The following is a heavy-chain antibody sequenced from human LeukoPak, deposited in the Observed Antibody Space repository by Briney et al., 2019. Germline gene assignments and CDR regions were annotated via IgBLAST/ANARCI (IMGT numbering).Heavy chain of an antibody. Sequence: GGSLRLSCAASGFTFSSYWMSWVRQAPGKGLEWVANIKQDGSEKYYVDSVKGRFTISRDNAKSLLFLQMNSLRAEDTAVYYCARSLGATSSALEYWGQGILVTVSS. D-gene: IGHD1-26*01. CDR3: ARSLGATSSALEY. CDR1: GFTFSSYW. V-gene: IGHV3-7*01. J-gene: IGHJ4*02. CDR2: IKQDGSEK.